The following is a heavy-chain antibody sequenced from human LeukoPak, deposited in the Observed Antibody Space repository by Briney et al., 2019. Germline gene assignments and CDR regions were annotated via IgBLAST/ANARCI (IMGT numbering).Heavy chain of an antibody. CDR3: ARFLYYYDSSGYYRNFDY. Sequence: GESLKISCKGSGYSFTSYWIGWVRQMPGKGLEWMGIIYPGDSDTRYSPSFQGQVTISADKSISTAYLQWSSLRASDTAMYYCARFLYYYDSSGYYRNFDYWGQGTLVTVSS. CDR1: GYSFTSYW. D-gene: IGHD3-22*01. V-gene: IGHV5-51*01. CDR2: IYPGDSDT. J-gene: IGHJ4*02.